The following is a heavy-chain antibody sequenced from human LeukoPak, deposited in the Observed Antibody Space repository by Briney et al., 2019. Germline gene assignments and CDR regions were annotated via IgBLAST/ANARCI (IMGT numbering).Heavy chain of an antibody. CDR1: GFSLSSYE. CDR3: ARYDYGDYVVDY. Sequence: GGSLRLSCAASGFSLSSYEMNWVRQAPGKGLEWVSYISSSGRTIYYADSVKGRFTISRDNVKTSLYLQMNSLRAEDTAVYYCARYDYGDYVVDYWGQGTLITVPS. CDR2: ISSSGRTI. J-gene: IGHJ4*02. D-gene: IGHD4-17*01. V-gene: IGHV3-48*03.